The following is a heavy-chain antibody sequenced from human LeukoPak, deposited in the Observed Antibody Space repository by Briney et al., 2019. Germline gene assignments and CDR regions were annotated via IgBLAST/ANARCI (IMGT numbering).Heavy chain of an antibody. CDR1: GVSISTSSYY. CDR2: IYHSGST. V-gene: IGHV4-30-2*01. CDR3: ARVKVVPAAITSGHYYYYGMDV. J-gene: IGHJ6*02. D-gene: IGHD2-2*02. Sequence: SETLSLTCTVSGVSISTSSYYWGWIRQPPGKGLEWIGYIYHSGSTYYNPSLKSRVTISVDRSKNQFSLKLSSVTAEDTAVYYCARVKVVPAAITSGHYYYYGMDVWGQGTTVTVSS.